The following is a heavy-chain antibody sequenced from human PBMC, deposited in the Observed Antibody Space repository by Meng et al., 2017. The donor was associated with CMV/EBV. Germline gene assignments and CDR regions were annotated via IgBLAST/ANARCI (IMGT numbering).Heavy chain of an antibody. V-gene: IGHV3-43*01. CDR3: AKDLHRSTSCYNCYYYYGMDV. J-gene: IGHJ6*02. CDR2: ISWDGGST. CDR1: GFTFDDYT. D-gene: IGHD2-2*02. Sequence: GESLKISCAASGFTFDDYTMHWVRQAPGKGLEWVSLISWDGGSTYYADSVKGRFTISRDNSKHSLYLQMNSLRTEDTALYYCAKDLHRSTSCYNCYYYYGMDVWGQGTTVTVSS.